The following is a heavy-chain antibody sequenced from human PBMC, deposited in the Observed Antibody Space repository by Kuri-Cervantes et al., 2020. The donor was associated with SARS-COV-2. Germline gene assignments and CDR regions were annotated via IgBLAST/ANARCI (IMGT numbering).Heavy chain of an antibody. CDR2: MWYDGTNK. J-gene: IGHJ5*02. Sequence: GESLKISCAASGFTFRNDWMHWVRQAPGKGLEWVAVMWYDGTNKNYADSVKGRFSISRDNSKNTLYLQMNSLRAEDTAVYYCARLGGTTIGYNWFDPWGQGTLVTVSS. V-gene: IGHV3-33*08. CDR3: ARLGGTTIGYNWFDP. CDR1: GFTFRNDW. D-gene: IGHD1-26*01.